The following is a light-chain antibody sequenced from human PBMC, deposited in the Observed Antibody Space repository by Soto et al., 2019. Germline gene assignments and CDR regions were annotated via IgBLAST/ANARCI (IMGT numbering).Light chain of an antibody. CDR1: QSVSSSY. Sequence: EIVLTQSPGTLSLSPGERATLSCRASQSVSSSYLAWYQQKPGQAPRLLIYGASSRATGIPVRFSGSGSGTEFTLTISSLQSEDFAVYYCQQYNKWPLTFGGGTKVDIK. V-gene: IGKV3-20*01. CDR2: GAS. J-gene: IGKJ4*01. CDR3: QQYNKWPLT.